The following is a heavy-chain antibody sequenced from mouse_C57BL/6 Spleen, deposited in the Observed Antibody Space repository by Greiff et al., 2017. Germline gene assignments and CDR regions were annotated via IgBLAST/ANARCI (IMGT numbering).Heavy chain of an antibody. J-gene: IGHJ2*01. V-gene: IGHV1-52*01. Sequence: VQLQQPGAELVRPGSSVKLSCKASGYTFTSYWMHWVQQRPIQGLEWIGNIDPSGSDNHYNQKFKDKATLTVDKSSSTAYMQLSSLTSEDSAVYYCARDDSGSSYDDWGQGTTLTVSS. CDR3: ARDDSGSSYDD. CDR1: GYTFTSYW. CDR2: IDPSGSDN. D-gene: IGHD1-1*01.